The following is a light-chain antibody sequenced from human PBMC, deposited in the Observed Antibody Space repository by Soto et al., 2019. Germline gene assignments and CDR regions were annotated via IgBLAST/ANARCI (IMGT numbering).Light chain of an antibody. CDR3: FSFTTTSTHV. Sequence: QSALTQPASLSGSPGQSITISCTGTSSDIGAYDYVSWFQQQHPGKAPKLMISEVNNRPSGVSNRFSGSKSGNTAYLTISGPQVEDEAEYFCFSFTTTSTHVFGTGTKLTVL. CDR2: EVN. CDR1: SSDIGAYDY. V-gene: IGLV2-14*01. J-gene: IGLJ1*01.